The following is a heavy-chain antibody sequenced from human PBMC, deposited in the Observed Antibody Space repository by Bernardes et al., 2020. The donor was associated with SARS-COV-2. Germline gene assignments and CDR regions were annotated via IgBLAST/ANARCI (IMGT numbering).Heavy chain of an antibody. CDR1: GYTFTSYG. D-gene: IGHD1-26*01. V-gene: IGHV1-18*04. Sequence: ASVKVSCKASGYTFTSYGISWVRQAPGQGLEWMGWISTYNDARTYAQKLQGRVTMTTDTSTSTAYMEVRSLTSDDTAVYYCARGSYLRFWGQGTLVTVSS. CDR2: ISTYNDAR. CDR3: ARGSYLRF. J-gene: IGHJ4*02.